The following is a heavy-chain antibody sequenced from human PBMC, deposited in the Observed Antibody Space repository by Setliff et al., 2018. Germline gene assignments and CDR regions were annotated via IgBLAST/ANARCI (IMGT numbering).Heavy chain of an antibody. CDR3: APSHQYSSSPFDY. Sequence: GASVKVSCKASGGTFSSYAISWVRQAPGQGLEWMGRIIPIFGTANYAQEFQGRVTITADKSTSTAYMELGSLRSEDTAVYYCAPSHQYSSSPFDYWGQGTLVTV. V-gene: IGHV1-69*06. J-gene: IGHJ4*02. CDR2: IIPIFGTA. CDR1: GGTFSSYA. D-gene: IGHD6-6*01.